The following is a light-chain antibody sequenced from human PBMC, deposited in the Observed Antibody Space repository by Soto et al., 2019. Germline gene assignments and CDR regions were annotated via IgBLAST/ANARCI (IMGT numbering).Light chain of an antibody. V-gene: IGKV1-33*01. CDR2: DAF. CDR1: QDISNY. CDR3: QQYDNLPPFT. Sequence: DIQMTQSPSSLSASVGDRVTITCQASQDISNYLNWYQQKPGKAPKLLIHDAFNWETGVPSRFSGSGSGTDFTFTISILQPEDIATYYCQQYDNLPPFTFGPGTKVDIK. J-gene: IGKJ3*01.